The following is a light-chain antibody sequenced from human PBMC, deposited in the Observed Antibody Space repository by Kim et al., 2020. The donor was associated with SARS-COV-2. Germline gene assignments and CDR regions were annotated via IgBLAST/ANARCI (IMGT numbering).Light chain of an antibody. CDR1: QSVSSNF. V-gene: IGKV3-20*01. CDR2: SAS. J-gene: IGKJ1*01. CDR3: QQYATSPET. Sequence: ENVLTQSPGTLSLSPGERVTLSCRASQSVSSNFLAWYQQKAGQAPRLVIYSASSRASGIPDRFSGSGSGTDFTLTISTLEPEDFAVYYCQQYATSPETFGQGTKVDIK.